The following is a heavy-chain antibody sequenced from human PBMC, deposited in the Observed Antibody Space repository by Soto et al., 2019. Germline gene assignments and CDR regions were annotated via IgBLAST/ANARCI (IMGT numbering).Heavy chain of an antibody. CDR1: RDTFNSYA. J-gene: IGHJ4*02. D-gene: IGHD5-12*01. Sequence: SVKVSCKASRDTFNSYAITWVRQAPGQGLEWMGGIIPILGTTKYAQKFQGRVAMTADESTSTAYMELSSLRSEDRAVYYCAAGGKDGYIKWGQGTQVTVSS. V-gene: IGHV1-69*13. CDR3: AAGGKDGYIK. CDR2: IIPILGTT.